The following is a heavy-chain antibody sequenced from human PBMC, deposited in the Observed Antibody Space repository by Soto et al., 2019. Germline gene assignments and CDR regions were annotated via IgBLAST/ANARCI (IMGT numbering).Heavy chain of an antibody. CDR2: IYPGDSDT. CDR1: GYSFTSYW. D-gene: IGHD2-15*01. V-gene: IGHV5-51*01. Sequence: GESQKTSCKGCGYSFTSYWIGWVRQMPGKGLECMGIIYPGDSDTRYSPSFQGQVTISADKSISTAYLQWSSLKASDTAMYYCARPKVTGRWYYGRAVWGHGTTVPVSS. CDR3: ARPKVTGRWYYGRAV. J-gene: IGHJ6*02.